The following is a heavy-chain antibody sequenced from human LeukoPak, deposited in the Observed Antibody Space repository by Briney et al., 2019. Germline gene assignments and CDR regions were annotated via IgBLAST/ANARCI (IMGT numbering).Heavy chain of an antibody. J-gene: IGHJ1*01. CDR3: ARRRYYDGSCYLE. Sequence: SETLSLTCSVSGDSVSRSDSYWDWIRQPPGKGLEWIGTIYYSGRTYYSPSLKSRVTMSVDPSNNQFSLTLRPVTAVDTAVYYRARRRYYDGSCYLEWGQGTLLSVSS. V-gene: IGHV4-39*01. D-gene: IGHD3-22*01. CDR1: GDSVSRSDSY. CDR2: IYYSGRT.